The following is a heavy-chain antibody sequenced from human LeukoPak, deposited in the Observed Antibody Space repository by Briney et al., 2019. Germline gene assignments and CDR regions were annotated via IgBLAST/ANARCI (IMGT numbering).Heavy chain of an antibody. J-gene: IGHJ3*02. CDR3: AREGINRFRGVPFDI. D-gene: IGHD3-10*01. CDR1: GYTFTGNY. Sequence: ASVKVSCKASGYTFTGNYIHWVRQAPGQGLEWVGWINPNNGGTYYGQKFQGRVTMTRDTSIRAAYMDLSSLISEDTAVYYCAREGINRFRGVPFDIWGQGTMVTVSS. CDR2: INPNNGGT. V-gene: IGHV1-2*02.